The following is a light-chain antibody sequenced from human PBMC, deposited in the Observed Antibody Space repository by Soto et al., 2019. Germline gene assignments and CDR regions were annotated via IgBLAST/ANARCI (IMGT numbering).Light chain of an antibody. Sequence: SYELTQPPSVSVSPGQTARITCSGDALPKEYAYWYQQKPGQAPVLVIYKDTERPSGIPERFSGSTSGTVVTLTISGVQAEDEADYYCQSVDSSGSYAAVFGGGTKVTVL. CDR2: KDT. V-gene: IGLV3-25*03. CDR1: ALPKEY. CDR3: QSVDSSGSYAAV. J-gene: IGLJ3*02.